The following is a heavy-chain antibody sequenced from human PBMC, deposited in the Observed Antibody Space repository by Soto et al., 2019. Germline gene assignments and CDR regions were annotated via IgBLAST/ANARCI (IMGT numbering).Heavy chain of an antibody. CDR1: GGSFSVYY. J-gene: IGHJ4*02. Sequence: SETLSLTCAVYGGSFSVYYWSWIRQPPGKGLEWIGEINHSGSTNYNPSLKSRVTISVDTSKNQFSLKLSSVTAADTAVYYCARGQRDFWSGYYTPYFDYWGQGTLVTVSS. CDR3: ARGQRDFWSGYYTPYFDY. CDR2: INHSGST. V-gene: IGHV4-34*01. D-gene: IGHD3-3*01.